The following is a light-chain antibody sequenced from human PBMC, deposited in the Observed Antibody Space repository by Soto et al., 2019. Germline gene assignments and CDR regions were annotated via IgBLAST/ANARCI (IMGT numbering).Light chain of an antibody. CDR1: QSVSSS. CDR3: QQYNNWLWT. Sequence: EIVMTQSPATLSVSPGERATLSCRASQSVSSSLAWYQQRPGQAPRLLIYGASTRATGIPARFSGSGSGTEFTLTISSLQSEDFALYYCQQYNNWLWTFGQGTKVEIK. V-gene: IGKV3-15*01. J-gene: IGKJ1*01. CDR2: GAS.